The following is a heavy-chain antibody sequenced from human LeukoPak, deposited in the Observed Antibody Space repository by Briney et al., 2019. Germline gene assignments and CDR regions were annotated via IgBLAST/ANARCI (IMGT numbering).Heavy chain of an antibody. D-gene: IGHD2-21*01. V-gene: IGHV3-30*04. J-gene: IGHJ6*03. CDR1: GFTFSSYA. CDR3: ARDRRPIHYYYMDV. Sequence: GGSLRLSCAASGFTFSSYAMHWVRQAPGKGLEWVAVISYDGSNKYYADSVKGRFTISRDNSKNTLYLQMNSLRAEDTAVYYCARDRRPIHYYYMDVWGKGTTVTVSS. CDR2: ISYDGSNK.